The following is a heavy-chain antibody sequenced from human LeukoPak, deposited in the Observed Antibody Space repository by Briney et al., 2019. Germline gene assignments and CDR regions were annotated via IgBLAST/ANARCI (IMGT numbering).Heavy chain of an antibody. CDR1: GFTFSSYS. V-gene: IGHV3-21*01. CDR3: ARGFAAADFDY. J-gene: IGHJ4*02. Sequence: GGSLRLSCAASGFTFSSYSMNWVRQAPGKGLEWVSSVSSSRHYIYYADSVKGRFTVPRENAKNSLYLQMDSLRAEDTAVYYCARGFAAADFDYWGQGTLVTVSS. CDR2: VSSSRHYI. D-gene: IGHD3-10*01.